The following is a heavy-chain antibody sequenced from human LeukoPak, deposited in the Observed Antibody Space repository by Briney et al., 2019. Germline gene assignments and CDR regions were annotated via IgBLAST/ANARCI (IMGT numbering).Heavy chain of an antibody. Sequence: LSGGSLRLSCAASTFTFGNYWMSWVRQAPGKGLEWVANIKGDGSEEYYVDSVKGRFTISRDNTKNSLYLQMNSLRAEDTAVYYCARDPAAWDYWGQGTLVTVSS. CDR2: IKGDGSEE. CDR1: TFTFGNYW. CDR3: ARDPAAWDY. V-gene: IGHV3-7*01. D-gene: IGHD6-13*01. J-gene: IGHJ4*02.